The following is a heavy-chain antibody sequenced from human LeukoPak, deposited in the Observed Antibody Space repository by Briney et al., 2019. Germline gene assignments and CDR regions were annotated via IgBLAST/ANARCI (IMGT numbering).Heavy chain of an antibody. D-gene: IGHD2-21*02. V-gene: IGHV3-7*05. CDR3: ARDCGSDCSQAFDI. Sequence: PGGSLRLSCAASVFTFSIYWMSWVRQAPGGGLECGADIKQDGTQKYYVDSVEGRITISRDNVKNSLYLQMNSLRVEDTAVYYCARDCGSDCSQAFDIWGQGTMVTVSS. CDR2: IKQDGTQK. J-gene: IGHJ3*02. CDR1: VFTFSIYW.